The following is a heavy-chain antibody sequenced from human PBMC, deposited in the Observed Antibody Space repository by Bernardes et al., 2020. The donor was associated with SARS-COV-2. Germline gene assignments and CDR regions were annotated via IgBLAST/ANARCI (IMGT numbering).Heavy chain of an antibody. V-gene: IGHV3-53*01. CDR3: ATAPHYYYGLDV. CDR1: KFTVSNNY. Sequence: GGSLRLSCEASKFTVSNNYMSWVRQAPGKGLEWVSLLYSGGTTYYADSVKGRFTVSRDNSKNTLFLQMSDLRAEDTAIYYCATAPHYYYGLDVWGRGTLVTVSS. CDR2: LYSGGTT. J-gene: IGHJ6*02.